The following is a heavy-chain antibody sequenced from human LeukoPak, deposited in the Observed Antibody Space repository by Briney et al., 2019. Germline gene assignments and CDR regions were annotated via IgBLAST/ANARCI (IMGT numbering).Heavy chain of an antibody. CDR1: GFTFSSYG. J-gene: IGHJ3*02. D-gene: IGHD3-10*01. CDR3: TTDYGSGSYDAFDI. CDR2: ITGSGGST. Sequence: GGSLRLSCAASGFTFSSYGMNWVRQAPEKGLEWVSAITGSGGSTFFADSVKGRFTISRDNSKNTLYLQMNSLKTEDTAVYYCTTDYGSGSYDAFDIWGQGTMVTVSS. V-gene: IGHV3-23*01.